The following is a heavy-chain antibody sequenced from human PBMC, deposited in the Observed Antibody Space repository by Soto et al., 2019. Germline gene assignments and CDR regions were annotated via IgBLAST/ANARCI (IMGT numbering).Heavy chain of an antibody. Sequence: GSLRLSCAASGFTFSSCAMGWVRQAPGKGLEWVSSISVNGGSTYYADSVKGRFTISRDNSKNILYLHMISLRAEDTAVYYCAKERNSWYSSGSDSWGQGTLVTVSS. CDR1: GFTFSSCA. CDR2: ISVNGGST. J-gene: IGHJ4*02. CDR3: AKERNSWYSSGSDS. V-gene: IGHV3-23*01. D-gene: IGHD2-15*01.